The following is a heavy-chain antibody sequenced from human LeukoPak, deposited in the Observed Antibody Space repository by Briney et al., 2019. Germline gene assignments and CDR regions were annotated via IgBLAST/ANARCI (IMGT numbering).Heavy chain of an antibody. CDR2: LYPGDSDT. CDR3: ARPCSGGSCYSSYDAFDI. V-gene: IGHV5-51*01. Sequence: GESLKISCKGSGYSFTSYWIGWVRQMPGKGLEWLGILYPGDSDTRYSPSFQGQVTISADKSISTAYLQWSSLKASDTAMYYCARPCSGGSCYSSYDAFDIWGQGTMVTVSS. CDR1: GYSFTSYW. D-gene: IGHD2-15*01. J-gene: IGHJ3*02.